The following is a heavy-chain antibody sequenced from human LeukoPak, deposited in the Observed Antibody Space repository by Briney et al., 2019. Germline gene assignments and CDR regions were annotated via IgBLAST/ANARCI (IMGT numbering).Heavy chain of an antibody. Sequence: GGSLRLSCAASGFTVSSNYMSWVRQAPGKGLEWVSVIYSGGSTYYADSVKGRFTISRDNSKNTLHLEMNSLRADDTAVYYCAKDRAVAGTDARYYFDYWGQGTLVTVSA. CDR1: GFTVSSNY. J-gene: IGHJ4*02. V-gene: IGHV3-53*01. CDR3: AKDRAVAGTDARYYFDY. D-gene: IGHD6-19*01. CDR2: IYSGGST.